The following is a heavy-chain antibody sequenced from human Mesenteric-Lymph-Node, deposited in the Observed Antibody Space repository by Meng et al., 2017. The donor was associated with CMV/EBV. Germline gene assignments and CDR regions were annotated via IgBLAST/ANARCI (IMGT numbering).Heavy chain of an antibody. D-gene: IGHD4/OR15-4a*01. CDR1: GYSFSNYW. CDR3: ARTMGAAATGAFDY. Sequence: GESLKISCKGSGYSFSNYWIGWVRQMPGKGLEWMGVIYPDDSDAGYSPSLQGQVTISADKSISTAYLQWSSLKASDTAMYYCARTMGAAATGAFDYWGPGTLVTVSS. J-gene: IGHJ4*02. V-gene: IGHV5-51*01. CDR2: IYPDDSDA.